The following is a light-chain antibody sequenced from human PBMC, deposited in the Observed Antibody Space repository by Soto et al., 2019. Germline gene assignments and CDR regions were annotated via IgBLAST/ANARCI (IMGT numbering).Light chain of an antibody. CDR2: GAS. J-gene: IGKJ1*01. V-gene: IGKV3-15*01. CDR1: QSVSSN. Sequence: EIEWTKSPGPLSLSPGERAPLSRRASQSVSSNLAWYKQKPGQAPSVLIYGASTRATGIPARFSGSGSGTEFTLTIRSLKSEDFAVYYCQQYNNRPTFGQGTRVDIK. CDR3: QQYNNRPT.